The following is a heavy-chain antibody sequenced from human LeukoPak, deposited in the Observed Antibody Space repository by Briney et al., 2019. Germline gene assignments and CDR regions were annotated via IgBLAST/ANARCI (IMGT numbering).Heavy chain of an antibody. J-gene: IGHJ4*02. V-gene: IGHV4-59*01. CDR1: GGSFSSYY. CDR3: ARGRLAAAPYFDY. CDR2: IFYSGST. D-gene: IGHD6-25*01. Sequence: SETLSLTCTVSGGSFSSYYWNWIRQPPGKGLEWIGYIFYSGSTNYNPSLKSRVTISIDTSKNQFSLKLTSVTAADTAVYYCARGRLAAAPYFDYWGQGTLVTVSS.